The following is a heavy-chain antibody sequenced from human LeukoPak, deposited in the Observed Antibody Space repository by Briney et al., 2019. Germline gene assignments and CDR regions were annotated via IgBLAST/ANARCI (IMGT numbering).Heavy chain of an antibody. CDR1: GFTFSDYA. CDR3: ARPQGGRQLWLHFDY. CDR2: ISYDGGSK. V-gene: IGHV3-30-3*01. J-gene: IGHJ4*02. Sequence: GGSLRLSCSASGFTFSDYAIHWVRLAPGRGLEWVSVISYDGGSKYYADSVKGRFTISRDNSKNTLYLQMNSLRAEDTAVYYCARPQGGRQLWLHFDYWGQGTQVTVSS. D-gene: IGHD5-18*01.